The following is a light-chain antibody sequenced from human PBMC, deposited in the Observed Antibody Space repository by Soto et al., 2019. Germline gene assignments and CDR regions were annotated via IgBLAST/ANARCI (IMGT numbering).Light chain of an antibody. CDR1: QSVGSY. V-gene: IGKV3-11*01. CDR2: DAS. CDR3: QQRSSWPT. J-gene: IGKJ4*01. Sequence: EVVLTQSPATLSLSPGERATLSCRASQSVGSYLVWYQQSPGRAPRLLIYDASTRATDIPARFSGSGSGTDFTLTISIQEPEDFVVYYCQQRSSWPTFGEGTKVEI.